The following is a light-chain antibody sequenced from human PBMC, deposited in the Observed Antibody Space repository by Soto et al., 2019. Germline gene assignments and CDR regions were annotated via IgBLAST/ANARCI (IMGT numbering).Light chain of an antibody. J-gene: IGKJ1*01. CDR2: GAS. Sequence: IVMTQSPATLSFSPGERATPSCRARQSVSGSNLAWYQHKPGQAPRLLIYGASNRATGIPVRFSGSGSETDFTLTISRLEPEDFAVYYCQQYGSSGTFGQGTKVDIK. CDR3: QQYGSSGT. V-gene: IGKV3-20*01. CDR1: QSVSGSN.